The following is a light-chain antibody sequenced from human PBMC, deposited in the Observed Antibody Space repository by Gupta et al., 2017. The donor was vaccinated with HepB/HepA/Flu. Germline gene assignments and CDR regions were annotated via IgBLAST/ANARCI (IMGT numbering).Light chain of an antibody. Sequence: EIVLTQSPATLSLSPGERATLSCRASQSVSSYLAWYQQKPGQAPRLLIYGASNRATGISARFSGSGSGTDFTLTISSLEPEDFAVYYCQHRSNWPLTFGGGTKVEIK. J-gene: IGKJ4*01. CDR1: QSVSSY. CDR3: QHRSNWPLT. CDR2: GAS. V-gene: IGKV3-11*01.